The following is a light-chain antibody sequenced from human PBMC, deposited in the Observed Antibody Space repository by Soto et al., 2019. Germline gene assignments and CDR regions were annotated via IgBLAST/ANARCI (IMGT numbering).Light chain of an antibody. V-gene: IGKV3-20*01. CDR3: QQYGYSFST. Sequence: EIVLTQSPATLSVSPGERVTLTCRASQSVSSNLAWHQQKPGQAPRLLIYSASSRATGIPDRFSGSGSGTDYTLTISRLEPEDSAVYYCQQYGYSFSTFGQGTKVDIK. CDR1: QSVSSN. J-gene: IGKJ1*01. CDR2: SAS.